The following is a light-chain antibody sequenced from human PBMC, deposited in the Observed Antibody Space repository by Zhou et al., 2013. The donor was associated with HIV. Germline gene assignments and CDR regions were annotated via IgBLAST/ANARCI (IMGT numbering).Light chain of an antibody. J-gene: IGKJ2*01. V-gene: IGKV3-15*01. CDR2: GAS. CDR1: QSVGGN. CDR3: QQYGSSPYT. Sequence: EIVLTQSPATLSLSPGERVTLSCRASQSVGGNLAWYQQKPGQPPRLLIYGASTRATGIPGRFSGSGFGTEFTLTISSLQSEDFAVYYCQQYGSSPYTFGQGTKLEI.